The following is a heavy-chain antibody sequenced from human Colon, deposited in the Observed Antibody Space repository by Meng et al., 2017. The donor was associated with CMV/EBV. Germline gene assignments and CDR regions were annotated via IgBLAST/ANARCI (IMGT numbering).Heavy chain of an antibody. Sequence: GESLKISCAASGFVFSGSAMHWVRQASGKGLEWVGRIKRKSDGGAAEYAAPVKGRFIISRDDSENTLYLQMNSLKTEDTAVYYCNTGVTGDYYYYDSSGSDYWGQGTLVTVSS. D-gene: IGHD3-22*01. CDR3: NTGVTGDYYYYDSSGSDY. CDR2: IKRKSDGGAA. CDR1: GFVFSGSA. J-gene: IGHJ4*02. V-gene: IGHV3-15*01.